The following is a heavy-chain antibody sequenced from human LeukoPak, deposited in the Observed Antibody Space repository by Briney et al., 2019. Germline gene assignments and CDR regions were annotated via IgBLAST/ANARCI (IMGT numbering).Heavy chain of an antibody. J-gene: IGHJ1*01. V-gene: IGHV1-18*01. Sequence: ASVKVSCKSSGYSFTTYGINWVRQAPGQGLEWMGWISAYNGNTHYAQKLQGRVTMTTDTSTSTAYMELRSLRSDDTAIYYCARADRSVDTAMSLQHWGQGTLVTVSS. D-gene: IGHD5-18*01. CDR3: ARADRSVDTAMSLQH. CDR1: GYSFTTYG. CDR2: ISAYNGNT.